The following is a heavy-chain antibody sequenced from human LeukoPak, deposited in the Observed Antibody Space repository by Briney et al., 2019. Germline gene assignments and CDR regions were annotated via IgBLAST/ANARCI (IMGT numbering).Heavy chain of an antibody. D-gene: IGHD1-26*01. CDR1: GFTFSSYA. Sequence: GGSLRLSRAASGFTFSSYAMHWVRQAPGKGLEWVAFISNDGSYNYCTDSVKGRFNISRDNSENTLYLQMNSLRPDDTAVYYCARDGSGTNLFDVGWFDSWGQGTLVTVSS. V-gene: IGHV3-30*10. J-gene: IGHJ5*01. CDR3: ARDGSGTNLFDVGWFDS. CDR2: ISNDGSYN.